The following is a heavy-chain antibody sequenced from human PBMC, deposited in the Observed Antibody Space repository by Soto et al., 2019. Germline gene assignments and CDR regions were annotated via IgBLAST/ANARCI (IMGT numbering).Heavy chain of an antibody. CDR2: IYHSGST. V-gene: IGHV4-30-2*01. Sequence: QLQLQESGSGLVKPSQTLSLTCAVSGGSISSGGYSWSWIRQPPGKGLEWIGYIYHSGSTYYNPSPXRXXTISVHRSKNQFSLKLRSVTAADTAVYCGARVPDSWRQGTLVPVSS. CDR1: GGSISSGGYS. CDR3: ARVPDS. J-gene: IGHJ5*01.